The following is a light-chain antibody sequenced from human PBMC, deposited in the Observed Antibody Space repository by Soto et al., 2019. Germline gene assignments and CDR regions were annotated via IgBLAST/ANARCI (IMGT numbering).Light chain of an antibody. CDR3: QQRNYLQVT. J-gene: IGKJ5*01. V-gene: IGKV3-11*01. Sequence: EVVLTQSPVTLSLAPGERATLSCRASQSVSGYLAWYQQKPGQAPRLLIYDVSNTATGIPARFSGMGSGTDFTLTISSLEPEDFAIYYCQQRNYLQVTFGQGTRLEIK. CDR1: QSVSGY. CDR2: DVS.